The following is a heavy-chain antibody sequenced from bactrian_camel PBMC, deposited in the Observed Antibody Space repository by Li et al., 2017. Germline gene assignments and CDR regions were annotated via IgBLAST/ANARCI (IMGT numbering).Heavy chain of an antibody. V-gene: IGHV3S66*01. CDR3: SAAPPGYQGSFCAPTWGPRFGS. J-gene: IGHJ6*01. Sequence: DVQLVESGGGSVEAGGSLNLSCAASGVTRNAYCIGWCRQVPGKEREGVASIYANGGRPHYDDSVKGRFTISLDNTEKTLTLQMNNQKPEDTAMYYCSAAPPGYQGSFCAPTWGPRFGSWGQGTQVTVS. CDR2: IYANGGRP. D-gene: IGHD3*01. CDR1: GVTRNAYC.